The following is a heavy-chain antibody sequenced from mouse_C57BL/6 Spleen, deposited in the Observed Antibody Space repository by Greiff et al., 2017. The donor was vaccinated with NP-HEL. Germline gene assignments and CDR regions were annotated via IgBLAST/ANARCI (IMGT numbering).Heavy chain of an antibody. D-gene: IGHD1-1*01. J-gene: IGHJ1*03. V-gene: IGHV1-26*01. CDR1: GYTFTDYY. Sequence: EVQLQQSGPELVKPGASVKISCKASGYTFTDYYMNWVKQSHGKSLEWIGDINPNNGGTSYNQKFKGKATLTVDKSSSTAYMELRSLTSEDSAVYYCARDPFTTVVARYFDVWGTGTTVTVSS. CDR3: ARDPFTTVVARYFDV. CDR2: INPNNGGT.